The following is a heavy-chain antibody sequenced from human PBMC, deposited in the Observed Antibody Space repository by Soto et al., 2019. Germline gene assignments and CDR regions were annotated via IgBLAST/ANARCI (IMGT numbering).Heavy chain of an antibody. Sequence: PXECPSLSCAVYRGTFNIYDWSWILQPPGKGLEWIGEINHSGSTNYNPSLKSRVTISVDTSKNQFSLKLSSVTAADTAVYYCASLPCNNGVCYYYYGMDVWGQATTVTVSS. J-gene: IGHJ6*02. D-gene: IGHD2-8*01. CDR1: RGTFNIYD. CDR2: INHSGST. CDR3: ASLPCNNGVCYYYYGMDV. V-gene: IGHV4-34*01.